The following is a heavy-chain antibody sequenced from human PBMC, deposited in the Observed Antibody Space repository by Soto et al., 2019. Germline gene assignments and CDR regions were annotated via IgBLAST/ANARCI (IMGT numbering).Heavy chain of an antibody. Sequence: GASVKVSCKASGYTFTSYAMHWVRQAPGQRLEWMGWINAGNGNTKYSQKFQGRVTITRDTSASTAYMELSSLRSEDTAAYYCARDARYDFWSGHRHYYYYMDVWGKGTTVTVS. CDR1: GYTFTSYA. D-gene: IGHD3-3*01. CDR2: INAGNGNT. V-gene: IGHV1-3*01. CDR3: ARDARYDFWSGHRHYYYYMDV. J-gene: IGHJ6*03.